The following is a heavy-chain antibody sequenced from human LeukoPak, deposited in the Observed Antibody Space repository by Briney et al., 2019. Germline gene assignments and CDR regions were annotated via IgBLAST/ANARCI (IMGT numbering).Heavy chain of an antibody. V-gene: IGHV3-48*03. CDR3: ARGKDVVVTALDY. CDR1: GFTFSSYE. Sequence: GGSLRLSSAASGFTFSSYEMNWVRQAPGKGLEWISYTSSSGRTINYAASVKGRFTISRDNAKNSLYLQMNSLRAEDTAVYYCARGKDVVVTALDYWGQGTLVTVSS. J-gene: IGHJ4*02. CDR2: TSSSGRTI. D-gene: IGHD2-21*02.